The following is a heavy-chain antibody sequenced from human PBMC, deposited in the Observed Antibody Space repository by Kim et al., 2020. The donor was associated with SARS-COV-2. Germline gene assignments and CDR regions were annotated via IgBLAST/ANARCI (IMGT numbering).Heavy chain of an antibody. CDR1: GYTFTAHW. J-gene: IGHJ3*01. D-gene: IGHD3-22*01. Sequence: GESLKISCKGSGYTFTAHWIGWVRQMPGKGLEWLGIMYPGDSDIRYRPSFEGQVTMSVDNSINTAYLQWTSLKASDSAIYYCARVPDRRGPYDVFDVWGQGTVVTVSS. V-gene: IGHV5-51*01. CDR2: MYPGDSDI. CDR3: ARVPDRRGPYDVFDV.